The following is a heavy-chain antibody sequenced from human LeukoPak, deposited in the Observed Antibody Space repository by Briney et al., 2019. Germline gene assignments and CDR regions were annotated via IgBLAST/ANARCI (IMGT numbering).Heavy chain of an antibody. CDR1: GDSITNDIW. V-gene: IGHV4-4*02. Sequence: SETLSLTCAVSGDSITNDIWWSWVRQSPGKGLEWIGEVYHTGTTNYNPSLKSRVNMSVDKSKNQFSLRLTSVTAADTAVYFCASQSTLAIPFDFWGQGTLATVSS. CDR2: VYHTGTT. J-gene: IGHJ4*02. D-gene: IGHD2-2*02. CDR3: ASQSTLAIPFDF.